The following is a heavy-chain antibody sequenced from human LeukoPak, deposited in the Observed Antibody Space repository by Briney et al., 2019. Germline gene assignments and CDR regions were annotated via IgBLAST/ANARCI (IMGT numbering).Heavy chain of an antibody. V-gene: IGHV4-39*07. CDR1: GGSISSSSYY. D-gene: IGHD3-16*02. CDR3: ARDSTVEYDYVWGSYRLNDAFDI. CDR2: INHSGST. J-gene: IGHJ3*02. Sequence: PSETLSLTCTVSGGSISSSSYYWGWIRQPPGKGLGWIGEINHSGSTNYNPSLESRVTISVDTSKNQFSLKLSSVTAADTAVYYCARDSTVEYDYVWGSYRLNDAFDIWGQGTMVTVSS.